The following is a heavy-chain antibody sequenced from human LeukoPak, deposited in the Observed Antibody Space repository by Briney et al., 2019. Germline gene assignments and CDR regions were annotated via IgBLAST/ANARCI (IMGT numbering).Heavy chain of an antibody. V-gene: IGHV1-69*02. CDR3: ARAGGYDFWSGYFRWFDP. CDR2: IIPILGIA. CDR1: GGTFSSYT. J-gene: IGHJ5*02. Sequence: ASVKVSCKASGGTFSSYTISWVRQAPGQGLEWMGRIIPILGIANYAQKFQGRVTITADKSTSTAYMEPSSLRSEDTAVYYCARAGGYDFWSGYFRWFDPWGQGTLVTVSS. D-gene: IGHD3-3*01.